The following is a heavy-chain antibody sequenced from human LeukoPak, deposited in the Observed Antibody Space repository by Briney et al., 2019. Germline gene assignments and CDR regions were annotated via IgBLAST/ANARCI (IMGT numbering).Heavy chain of an antibody. CDR2: ILPSFGAT. J-gene: IGHJ6*02. V-gene: IGHV1-69*13. CDR1: GGTFGSYA. D-gene: IGHD3-10*01. CDR3: ARPLNTMVRGITTATDFFPYAMDV. Sequence: SVKVSCKASGGTFGSYAISWVRQAPGQGLEWMGGILPSFGATKYSQKFQDRVTITADVSTTTVYMDLTSLSSEDTALYYCARPLNTMVRGITTATDFFPYAMDVWGQGTAVTVSS.